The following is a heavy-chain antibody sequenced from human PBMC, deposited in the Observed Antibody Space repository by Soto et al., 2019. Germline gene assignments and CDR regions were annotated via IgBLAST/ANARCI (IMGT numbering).Heavy chain of an antibody. J-gene: IGHJ6*02. CDR3: ARALLGYCSSTSCTGHGMDV. D-gene: IGHD2-2*01. CDR2: INAGNGNT. CDR1: GYTFTSYA. Sequence: ASVKVSCKASGYTFTSYAMHWVRQAPGQRLEWMGWINAGNGNTKYSQKFQGRVTITRDTSASTAYMELSSLRSEDTAVYYCARALLGYCSSTSCTGHGMDVWGQGTTVTVSS. V-gene: IGHV1-3*01.